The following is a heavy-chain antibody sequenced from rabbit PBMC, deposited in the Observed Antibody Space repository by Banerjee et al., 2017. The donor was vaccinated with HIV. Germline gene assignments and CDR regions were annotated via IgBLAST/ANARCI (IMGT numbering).Heavy chain of an antibody. J-gene: IGHJ4*01. Sequence: QSLEESGGDLVKPGASLTLTCTASGFSFSSYYMCWVRQAPGKGLEWIACIDVGSSGSTYYASWAKGRFTISKTSSTTVTLRLTSLTAADTATYFCARDFNLWGQGTLVTVS. CDR3: ARDFNL. CDR1: GFSFSSYY. V-gene: IGHV1S40*01. CDR2: IDVGSSGST.